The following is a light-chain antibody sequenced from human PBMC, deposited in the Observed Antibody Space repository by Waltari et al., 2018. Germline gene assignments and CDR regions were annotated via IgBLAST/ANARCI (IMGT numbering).Light chain of an antibody. CDR3: YSYAGDNTYV. V-gene: IGLV2-8*01. CDR1: RSDIVASDS. J-gene: IGLJ1*01. CDR2: QVY. Sequence: QSALTQPPSASGSPGQSVTISCTGTRSDIVASDSVPWFQQLPGRAPKLLIYQVYKRPSGVPTRFSATKSANTASLTVSGLQAEDEAVYYCYSYAGDNTYVFGSGTEVTVL.